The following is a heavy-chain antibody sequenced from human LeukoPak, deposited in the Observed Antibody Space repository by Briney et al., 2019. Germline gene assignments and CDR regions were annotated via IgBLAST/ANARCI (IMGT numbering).Heavy chain of an antibody. J-gene: IGHJ4*02. Sequence: GASVKVSCKASGGTFSSYAISWVRQAPGQGLEWMGGIIPIFGTANYAQKFQGRVTMTRDTSTSTVYMELSSLRSEDTAVYYCARIVGATKGFDYWGQGTLVTVSS. CDR2: IIPIFGTA. CDR3: ARIVGATKGFDY. CDR1: GGTFSSYA. D-gene: IGHD1-26*01. V-gene: IGHV1-69*05.